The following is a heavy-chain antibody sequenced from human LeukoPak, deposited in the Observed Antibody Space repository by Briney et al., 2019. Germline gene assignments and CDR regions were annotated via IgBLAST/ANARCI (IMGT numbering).Heavy chain of an antibody. D-gene: IGHD3-22*01. V-gene: IGHV3-74*01. Sequence: GGSLRLSCAASGFTFSSYWMHWVRQAPRKGLVWVSRINSDGSSTTYADSVKGRFTISRDNSKNTLYLQMNSLRAEDTAVYYCARDHRPLNYYDTSGGFDIWGQGTMVTVSS. CDR2: INSDGSST. CDR3: ARDHRPLNYYDTSGGFDI. CDR1: GFTFSSYW. J-gene: IGHJ3*02.